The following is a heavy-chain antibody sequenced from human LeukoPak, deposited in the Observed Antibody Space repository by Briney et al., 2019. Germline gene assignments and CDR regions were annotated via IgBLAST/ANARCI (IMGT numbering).Heavy chain of an antibody. CDR1: GFTFSSYT. J-gene: IGHJ4*02. D-gene: IGHD5-24*01. V-gene: IGHV3-64*01. CDR2: ISSNGGST. CDR3: ASTGRDGYNY. Sequence: GGSLRLSCAASGFTFSSYTMHWVRQAPGKGLEYVLAISSNGGSTYYANSVKGRFTISRDNSKNTLYLQMGSLRAEDMAVYYCASTGRDGYNYWGQGTLVTVSS.